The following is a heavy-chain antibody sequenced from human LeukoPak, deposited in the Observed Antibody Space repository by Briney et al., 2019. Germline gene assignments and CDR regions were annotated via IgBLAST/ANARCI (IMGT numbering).Heavy chain of an antibody. CDR2: ISYDGSNK. D-gene: IGHD4-11*01. V-gene: IGHV3-30*18. J-gene: IGHJ4*02. CDR3: AKTDSSYYFDY. Sequence: GGSLRLSCAASGFTFSSYGMHWVRQAPGKGLEWVAVISYDGSNKYYADSVKGRFTISRDNSKNTLYLQMNSLRVEDTAVYYCAKTDSSYYFDYWGQGTLVTVSS. CDR1: GFTFSSYG.